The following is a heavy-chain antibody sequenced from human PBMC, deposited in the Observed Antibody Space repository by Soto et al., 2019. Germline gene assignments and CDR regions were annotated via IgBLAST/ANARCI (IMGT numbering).Heavy chain of an antibody. Sequence: ASVKVSCKASGYTFTNSGIIWVRQAPGQGLEWLGWINTDNGNTNYAQHLQGRVTLTTDTSTSTAHMDLRSLRSDDTAVYYCARDQGITTFGVYSMYYYGMDVWGPGTTVTVSS. CDR2: INTDNGNT. CDR3: ARDQGITTFGVYSMYYYGMDV. J-gene: IGHJ6*02. V-gene: IGHV1-18*01. D-gene: IGHD3-3*01. CDR1: GYTFTNSG.